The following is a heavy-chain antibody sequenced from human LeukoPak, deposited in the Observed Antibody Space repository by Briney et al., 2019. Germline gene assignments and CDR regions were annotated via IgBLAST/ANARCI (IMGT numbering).Heavy chain of an antibody. J-gene: IGHJ6*02. CDR1: GFTFSSYD. D-gene: IGHD1-26*01. CDR3: ARGRSYYPQHYYYYGMDV. V-gene: IGHV3-13*04. Sequence: GGSLRLSCAASGFTFSSYDMHWVRQATGEGLEWVSAIGTAGDTYYPGSVKGRFTISRENAKNSLYLQMNSLRAGDTAVYYCARGRSYYPQHYYYYGMDVWGQGTTVTVSS. CDR2: IGTAGDT.